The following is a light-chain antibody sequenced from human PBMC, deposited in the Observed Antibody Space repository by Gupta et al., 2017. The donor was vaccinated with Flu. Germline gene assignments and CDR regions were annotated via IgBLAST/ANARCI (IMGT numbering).Light chain of an antibody. CDR1: NIGSKT. V-gene: IGLV3-21*01. CDR3: QVWDSSGDHVV. Sequence: SYVLTQPPSVSVAPGQTARITCGGNNIGSKTVHWYQQRPGQAPVLVISDDSYRPSGIPERFSGSNSGNTATLTISRVEAVDEADYYCQVWDSSGDHVVFGGGTKLTVL. J-gene: IGLJ2*01. CDR2: DDS.